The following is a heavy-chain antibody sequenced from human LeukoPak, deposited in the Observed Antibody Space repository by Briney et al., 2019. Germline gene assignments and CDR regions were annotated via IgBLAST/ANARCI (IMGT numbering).Heavy chain of an antibody. J-gene: IGHJ4*02. CDR2: INYSGST. V-gene: IGHV4-34*01. Sequence: SETLSLTCAVYSGSISGYYWSWIRQPPGKGLEWIGEINYSGSTNYNPSLKSRVTISVDTSKNQFSLKLSSVTAADTAVYYCARLGYSGYQDPYYFDYWGQGTLVTVSS. CDR3: ARLGYSGYQDPYYFDY. CDR1: SGSISGYY. D-gene: IGHD5-12*01.